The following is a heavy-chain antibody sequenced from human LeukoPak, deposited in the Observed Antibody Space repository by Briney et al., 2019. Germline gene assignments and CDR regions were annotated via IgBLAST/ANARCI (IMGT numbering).Heavy chain of an antibody. Sequence: ASVKVSCKASGYTFTGYYTHWVRQAPGQGLEWMGWINPNSGGTNYAQKFQGRVTMTRDTSISTAYMELSRLRSDDTAVYYCARGIEFSNTNWFDPWGQGTLVTVSS. CDR2: INPNSGGT. D-gene: IGHD3-3*02. CDR1: GYTFTGYY. CDR3: ARGIEFSNTNWFDP. J-gene: IGHJ5*02. V-gene: IGHV1-2*02.